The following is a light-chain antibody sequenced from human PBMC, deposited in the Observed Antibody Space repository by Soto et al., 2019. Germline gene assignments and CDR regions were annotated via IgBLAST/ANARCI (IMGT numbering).Light chain of an antibody. J-gene: IGLJ2*01. Sequence: HSALTQPRSVSGSPGQSVTISCTGTSSDVGGYNYVSWYQQHPGKAPKLMIYDVSKRPSGVPDRFSGSKSGNMASLTISGLQAEDEADYYCCSYAGSYTFNVVFGGGTKVTVL. CDR1: SSDVGGYNY. CDR2: DVS. V-gene: IGLV2-11*01. CDR3: CSYAGSYTFNVV.